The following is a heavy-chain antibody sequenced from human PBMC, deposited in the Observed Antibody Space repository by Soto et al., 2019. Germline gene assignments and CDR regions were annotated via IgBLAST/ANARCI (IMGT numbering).Heavy chain of an antibody. CDR3: ARERSATSLFDY. J-gene: IGHJ4*02. CDR1: GYSLAGYH. Sequence: GASVKVSCKSSGYSLAGYHIHWVRQAPGQGLEWIGIFTPDTHKTMYAQKFQGRVTMTRDPSMTTVHLDLSSLKSEDTAVYFCARERSATSLFDYWGQGTLVTVSS. CDR2: FTPDTHKT. V-gene: IGHV1-46*01.